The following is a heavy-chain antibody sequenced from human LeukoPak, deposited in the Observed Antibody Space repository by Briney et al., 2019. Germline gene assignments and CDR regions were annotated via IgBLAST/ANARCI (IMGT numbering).Heavy chain of an antibody. J-gene: IGHJ4*02. CDR1: GFSNYA. D-gene: IGHD3-10*01. Sequence: GGSLRLSCAASGFSNYAMAWVRQAPGKGLEWVSAISGDGSATYYGNSVKGRFTISRDSSKNTLYLQMNSLRAEDTAVFYCARTGDPLYYYGSGSYPKAGGPPDCWGQGTLVTVSS. CDR3: ARTGDPLYYYGSGSYPKAGGPPDC. V-gene: IGHV3-23*01. CDR2: ISGDGSAT.